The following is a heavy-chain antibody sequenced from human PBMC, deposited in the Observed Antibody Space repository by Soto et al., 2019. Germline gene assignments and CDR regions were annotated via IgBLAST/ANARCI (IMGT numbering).Heavy chain of an antibody. CDR1: GFTFTRYS. CDR3: ARESEDLTSNFDY. CDR2: ISSTTNYI. Sequence: GGSLRLSCAASGFTFTRYSMNWVRLAPGKGLEWVSSISSTTNYIYYGDSMKGRFTISRDNAKNPLYLEMNSLRAEDTAVYYCARESEDLTSNFDYWGQGTLVTVSS. J-gene: IGHJ4*02. V-gene: IGHV3-21*06.